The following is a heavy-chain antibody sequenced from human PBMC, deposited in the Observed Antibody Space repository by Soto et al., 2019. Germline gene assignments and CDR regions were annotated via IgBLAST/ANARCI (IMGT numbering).Heavy chain of an antibody. Sequence: PSETLSLTCTVSGGSISSYYWSWIRQPPGKGLEWIGYIYYSGSTNYNPSLKSRVTISVDTSKNQFSLKLNSVTAADTAVYYCARENLFGVVAGFNWFDSWGQGTLVTVSS. CDR2: IYYSGST. CDR1: GGSISSYY. CDR3: ARENLFGVVAGFNWFDS. J-gene: IGHJ5*01. D-gene: IGHD6-19*01. V-gene: IGHV4-59*01.